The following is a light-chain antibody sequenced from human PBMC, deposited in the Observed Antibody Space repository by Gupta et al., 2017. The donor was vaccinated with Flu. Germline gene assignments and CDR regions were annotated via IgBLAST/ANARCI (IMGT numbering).Light chain of an antibody. J-gene: IGLJ2*01. V-gene: IGLV3-25*01. Sequence: VSPGQTARITCSGHALPRQYAYWYQQKPGQAPVLVIYKDSERPSGIPERFSGSSSGTTVTLTISGVQAEDEADYYCQSTDSSVIFGGGTKLAVL. CDR2: KDS. CDR1: ALPRQY. CDR3: QSTDSSVI.